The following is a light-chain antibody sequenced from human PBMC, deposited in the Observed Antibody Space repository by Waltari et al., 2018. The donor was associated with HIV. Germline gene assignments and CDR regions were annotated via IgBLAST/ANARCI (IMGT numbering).Light chain of an antibody. V-gene: IGKV1-5*03. Sequence: DIQMTQSPSTLPASAGAKVTITCRAGPSTGRWMARYLQKPGKAPTLLISEASTLQTGVPSRFSGRGSGTEFTLTSSSLHPDDFATYCWLEYNTYSGTFGQGTKGE. CDR3: LEYNTYSGT. CDR2: EAS. J-gene: IGKJ1*01. CDR1: PSTGRW.